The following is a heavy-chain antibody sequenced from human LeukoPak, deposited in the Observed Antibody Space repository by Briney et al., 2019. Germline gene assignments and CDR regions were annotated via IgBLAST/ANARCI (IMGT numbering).Heavy chain of an antibody. Sequence: SETLSLTCTVSGGSISGYYWTWIRQSPGKGLEWIAYVYSSGSTNYDPSLYSRVTISLDTSKNQFSLKLSSVTAADTAVYFCARSGTRSGGAFDIWGQGTMVTVSS. J-gene: IGHJ3*02. D-gene: IGHD4-23*01. CDR2: VYSSGST. CDR1: GGSISGYY. V-gene: IGHV4-59*08. CDR3: ARSGTRSGGAFDI.